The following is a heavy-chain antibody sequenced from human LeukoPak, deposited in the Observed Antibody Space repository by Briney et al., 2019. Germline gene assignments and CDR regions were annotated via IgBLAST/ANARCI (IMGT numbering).Heavy chain of an antibody. CDR2: ISGSGGST. CDR3: AKDVYDFWSGYYPYYFDY. Sequence: GGSLRLSCAASGFTFSSYAMSWVRQAPGKGLEWVSAISGSGGSTYYADSVKGRFTISRDNSKNTLYLQMNSLRAEDTAVYYCAKDVYDFWSGYYPYYFDYWGQGNLVTVSS. V-gene: IGHV3-23*01. CDR1: GFTFSSYA. D-gene: IGHD3-3*01. J-gene: IGHJ4*02.